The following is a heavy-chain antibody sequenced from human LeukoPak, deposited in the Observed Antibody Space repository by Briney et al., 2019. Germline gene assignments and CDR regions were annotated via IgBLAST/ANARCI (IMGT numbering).Heavy chain of an antibody. V-gene: IGHV4-39*07. D-gene: IGHD3-9*01. CDR1: GGSISSSSYY. CDR3: ARSRYFDWLAGPFDP. Sequence: SSETLSLTCTVSGGSISSSSYYWGWIRQPPGKGLEWIGSIYYSGSTYYNSSLKSRVTISVDTSKNQFSLKLSSVTAADTAVYYCARSRYFDWLAGPFDPWGQGTLVTVSS. CDR2: IYYSGST. J-gene: IGHJ5*02.